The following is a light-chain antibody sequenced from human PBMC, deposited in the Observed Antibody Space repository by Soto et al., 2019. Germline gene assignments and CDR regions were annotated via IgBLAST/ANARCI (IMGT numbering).Light chain of an antibody. CDR1: SSDVGGYNY. CDR2: EVN. V-gene: IGLV2-8*01. Sequence: QSVLTQPPSASGSPGQSVTISCTGASSDVGGYNYVSWYQQHPGKAPKLVIFEVNKRPSGVPDRFSGSKSGNTASLTVSGLQTEDEADYYCNSYAGSNSFVFGTWTKVTVL. J-gene: IGLJ1*01. CDR3: NSYAGSNSFV.